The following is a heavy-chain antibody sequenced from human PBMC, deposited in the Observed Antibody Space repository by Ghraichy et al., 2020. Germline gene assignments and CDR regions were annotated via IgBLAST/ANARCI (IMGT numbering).Heavy chain of an antibody. J-gene: IGHJ3*02. CDR2: ISGSGGIT. CDR1: GFTFISYA. V-gene: IGHV3-23*01. Sequence: GGSLRLSCAASGFTFISYAMSWVRQAPGKGLDWVSAISGSGGITYYADSVKGRFTISRDNSKNTLYLQMNSLRDEDTAVYYCAKDPRERYMAFDIWGQGTMVTVSS. D-gene: IGHD1-14*01. CDR3: AKDPRERYMAFDI.